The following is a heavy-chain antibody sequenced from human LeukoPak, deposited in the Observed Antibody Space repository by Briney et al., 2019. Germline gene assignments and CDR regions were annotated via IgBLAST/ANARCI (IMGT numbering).Heavy chain of an antibody. Sequence: SETLSLTCTVSGGSISSSSYYWGWIRQPPGRGLEWIGSIYYSGNTYYNPSLKSRVTISVDTSNNQFSLKLTSVTAADTAVYYCARQRTATVEFDYWGQGTLVTVSS. J-gene: IGHJ4*02. CDR3: ARQRTATVEFDY. V-gene: IGHV4-39*01. CDR2: IYYSGNT. CDR1: GGSISSSSYY. D-gene: IGHD4-23*01.